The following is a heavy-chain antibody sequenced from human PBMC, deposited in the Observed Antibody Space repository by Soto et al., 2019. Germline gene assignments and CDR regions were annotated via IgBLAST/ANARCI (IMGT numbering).Heavy chain of an antibody. Sequence: QVQLVESGGGVVQPGRSLRLSCAASGFTFSSYAMHWVRQAPGKGLEWVAVISYDGSIKYYADSVKGRFTISRDNSKNTLYLQMNSLRAEDTAVYYCARDLPVAGVDYWGQGTLVTVSS. CDR3: ARDLPVAGVDY. V-gene: IGHV3-30-3*01. CDR2: ISYDGSIK. CDR1: GFTFSSYA. J-gene: IGHJ4*02. D-gene: IGHD6-19*01.